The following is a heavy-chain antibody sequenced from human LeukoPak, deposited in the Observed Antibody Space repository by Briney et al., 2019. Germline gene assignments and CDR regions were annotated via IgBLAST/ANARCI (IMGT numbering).Heavy chain of an antibody. CDR3: ARALYSSSSFDY. CDR2: ISSSSSYI. CDR1: GFIFSIYS. Sequence: GGSLRLSCAASGFIFSIYSMNWVRQAPGKGLEWVSSISSSSSYIYYADSVKGRFTISRDNAKNSLYLQMNSLRAEDTAVYYCARALYSSSSFDYWGQGTLVTVSS. D-gene: IGHD6-6*01. J-gene: IGHJ4*02. V-gene: IGHV3-21*01.